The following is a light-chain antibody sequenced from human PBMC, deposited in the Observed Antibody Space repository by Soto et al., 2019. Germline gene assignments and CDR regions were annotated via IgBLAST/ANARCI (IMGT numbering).Light chain of an antibody. CDR2: GAS. CDR1: QSVSSRF. V-gene: IGKV3-20*01. Sequence: EIVLTQSPGTLSLSPGERATLSCRASQSVSSRFLAWYQQKPGQAPRVLIYGASSRTTGIPDRFSGSGSGTDFTLIISRLEPEDFAMYYCQQYDSSRTFGQGTNVEMK. CDR3: QQYDSSRT. J-gene: IGKJ1*01.